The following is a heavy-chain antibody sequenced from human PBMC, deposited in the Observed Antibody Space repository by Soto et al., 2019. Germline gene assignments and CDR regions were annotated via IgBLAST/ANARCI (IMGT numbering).Heavy chain of an antibody. CDR1: GGSISSSSYY. V-gene: IGHV4-39*01. J-gene: IGHJ5*02. D-gene: IGHD3-10*01. CDR2: IYYSGST. Sequence: SETLSLTCTVSGGSISSSSYYWGWIRQPPGKGLEWIGSIYYSGSTYYNPSLKSRVTISVDTSKNQFSLKLSSVTAADTAVYYCARTYMVRGFWFDPWGQGTLVTVSS. CDR3: ARTYMVRGFWFDP.